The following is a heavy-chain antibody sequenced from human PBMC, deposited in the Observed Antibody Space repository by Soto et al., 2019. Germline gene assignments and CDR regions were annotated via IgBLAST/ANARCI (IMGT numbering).Heavy chain of an antibody. V-gene: IGHV4-59*01. CDR1: GGSISSYY. CDR3: ARVVGRWLRFSYYYYGMDV. J-gene: IGHJ6*02. CDR2: IYYSGST. Sequence: QVQLQESGPGLVKPSETLSLTCTVSGGSISSYYWSWIRQPPGKGLEWIGYIYYSGSTNYNPSLKSRVTISVDTSKIQFSLKLSSVTAADTAVYYCARVVGRWLRFSYYYYGMDVWGQGTTVTVSS. D-gene: IGHD5-12*01.